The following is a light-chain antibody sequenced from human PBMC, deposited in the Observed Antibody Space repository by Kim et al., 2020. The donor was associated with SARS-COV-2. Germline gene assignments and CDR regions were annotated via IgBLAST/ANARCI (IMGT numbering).Light chain of an antibody. Sequence: GVNISCTGSSSNIGAGYDVRWYQQLPGTAPKLLSYGNSNRPSGVPDRFSGSKSGTSASLAITGLQAEDEADYYCQSYDSSLSGYVFGTGTKVTVL. CDR3: QSYDSSLSGYV. CDR2: GNS. J-gene: IGLJ1*01. V-gene: IGLV1-40*01. CDR1: SSNIGAGYD.